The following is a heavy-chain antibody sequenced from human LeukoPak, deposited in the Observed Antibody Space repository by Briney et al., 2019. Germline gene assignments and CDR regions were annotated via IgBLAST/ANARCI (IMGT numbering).Heavy chain of an antibody. J-gene: IGHJ4*02. CDR1: GYSISSGYY. Sequence: SETLSLTCAVSGYSISSGYYWGWIRQPPGKGLEWIGSIYHSGSTYYNPSLKSRVTISVDTSKNQLSLKLSSVTAADTAVYYCARGGCSSTSCSDFDYWGQGTLVTVSS. CDR3: ARGGCSSTSCSDFDY. CDR2: IYHSGST. D-gene: IGHD2-2*01. V-gene: IGHV4-38-2*01.